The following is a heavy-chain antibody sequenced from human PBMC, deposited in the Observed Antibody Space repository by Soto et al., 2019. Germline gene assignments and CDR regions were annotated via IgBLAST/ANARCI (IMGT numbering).Heavy chain of an antibody. CDR2: IKQDGSEK. D-gene: IGHD3-3*01. CDR3: ARDYDFWSGSPYYYYMDV. CDR1: GFTFSSYW. Sequence: GSLRLSCAASGFTFSSYWMSWVRQAPGKGLEWVANIKQDGSEKYYVDSVKGRFTISRDNAKNSLYLQMNSLRAEDTAVYYCARDYDFWSGSPYYYYMDVWGKGTTVTVSS. V-gene: IGHV3-7*01. J-gene: IGHJ6*03.